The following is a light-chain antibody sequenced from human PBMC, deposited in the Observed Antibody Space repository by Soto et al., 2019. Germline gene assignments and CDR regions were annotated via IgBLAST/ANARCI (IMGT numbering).Light chain of an antibody. CDR2: DAS. Sequence: DIQMTQSPSTLSASVGDRVTITCRASQSISHWLAWYQQKPGKAPKLLIYDASSLERGVPSRFSGSGSGTEFTLTISRLQPDDFATYYCQQYYHYSPWTFGQGTRVEIK. V-gene: IGKV1-5*01. J-gene: IGKJ1*01. CDR3: QQYYHYSPWT. CDR1: QSISHW.